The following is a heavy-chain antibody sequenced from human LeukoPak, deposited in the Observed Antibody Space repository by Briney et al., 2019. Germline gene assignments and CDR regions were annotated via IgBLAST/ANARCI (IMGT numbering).Heavy chain of an antibody. D-gene: IGHD3-10*01. J-gene: IGHJ6*02. CDR2: IYYSGST. CDR1: GGSTSSYY. Sequence: PSETLSLTCTVSGGSTSSYYWSWIRQPPGKGLEWIGYIYYSGSTNYNPSLKSRVTISVDTSKNQFSLKLSSVTAADTAVYYCARSMVRELTSYYYYYYGMDVWGQGTTVTVSS. CDR3: ARSMVRELTSYYYYYYGMDV. V-gene: IGHV4-59*01.